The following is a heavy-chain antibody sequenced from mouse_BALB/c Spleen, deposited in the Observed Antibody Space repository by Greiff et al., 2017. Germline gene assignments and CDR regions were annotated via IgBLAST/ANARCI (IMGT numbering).Heavy chain of an antibody. CDR3: VRDRPHYGFLYAMDY. CDR2: IWTGGGT. V-gene: IGHV2-9-2*01. D-gene: IGHD1-2*01. J-gene: IGHJ4*01. CDR1: GFSLTSYD. Sequence: VKLMESGPGLVAPSQSLSITCTVSGFSLTSYDISWIRQPPGKGLEWLGVIWTGGGTNYNSAFMSRLSISKDNSKSQVFLKMNSLQTDDTAIYYCVRDRPHYGFLYAMDYWGQGTSVTVSS.